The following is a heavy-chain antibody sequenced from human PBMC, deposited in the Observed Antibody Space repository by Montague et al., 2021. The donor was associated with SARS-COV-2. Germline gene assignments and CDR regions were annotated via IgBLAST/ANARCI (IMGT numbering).Heavy chain of an antibody. D-gene: IGHD3-3*01. V-gene: IGHV4-34*01. CDR2: INHSGTT. J-gene: IGHJ6*02. Sequence: SETLSLTCTVYYGSFSGYYWSWIRQAPGKGLEWIGEINHSGTTNYNPSLKSRVTMSVDTSKNQFSLKLSSVTAADTAVYYCARQPTRGITIFGVVTDYGMDVWGQGTTVTVSS. CDR1: YGSFSGYY. CDR3: ARQPTRGITIFGVVTDYGMDV.